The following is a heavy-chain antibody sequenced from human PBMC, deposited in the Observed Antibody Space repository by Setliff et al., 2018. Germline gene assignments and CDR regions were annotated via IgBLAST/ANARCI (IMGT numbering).Heavy chain of an antibody. CDR2: VNSDGSST. CDR1: GFTFVNYW. J-gene: IGHJ4*02. D-gene: IGHD5-18*01. Sequence: GGSLRLSCAASGFTFVNYWMHWVRQAPGKGLVWVSRVNSDGSSTIYADSVKGRFTISRDISKNTLYLQMNSMRAEDTAVYYCANPVQDTATPLYYFDNWGQGTLVTVSS. V-gene: IGHV3-74*01. CDR3: ANPVQDTATPLYYFDN.